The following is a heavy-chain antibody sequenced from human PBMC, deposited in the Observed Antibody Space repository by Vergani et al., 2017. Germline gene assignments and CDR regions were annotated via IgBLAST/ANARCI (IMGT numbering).Heavy chain of an antibody. D-gene: IGHD1-1*01. J-gene: IGHJ1*01. Sequence: RSLRLSCVVSGFTSSYYGMHWVRPAPGKGLEWVAVISYDGTQKYYADSVKGRFTISRDNSKSTLYLQMNSLRTEDTAVYYCATKSCGTPGCQIGYFREWGQGTLVTVSS. V-gene: IGHV3-30*03. CDR3: ATKSCGTPGCQIGYFRE. CDR2: ISYDGTQK. CDR1: GFTSSYYG.